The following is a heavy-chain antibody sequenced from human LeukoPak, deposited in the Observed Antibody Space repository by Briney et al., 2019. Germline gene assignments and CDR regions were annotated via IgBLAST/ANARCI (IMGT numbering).Heavy chain of an antibody. CDR3: ARKVSGFGESLDY. V-gene: IGHV3-21*01. D-gene: IGHD3-10*01. CDR2: ISSSSSYI. CDR1: GFTFSSYS. Sequence: PGGSLRLSCAASGFTFSSYSMNWVRQAPGKGLEWVSSISSSSSYIYYADSVKGRFTISRDNAKNSLYLQMNSLRAEDTAVYYCARKVSGFGESLDYWGQGTLVTVSS. J-gene: IGHJ4*02.